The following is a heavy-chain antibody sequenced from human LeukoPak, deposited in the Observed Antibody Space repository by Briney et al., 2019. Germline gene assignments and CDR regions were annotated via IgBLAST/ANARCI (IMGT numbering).Heavy chain of an antibody. J-gene: IGHJ2*01. Sequence: GGSLRLSCAASGFTLSSYAMSWVRQAPGKGLEWVSGISGSGGSTYYADSVKGRFTISRDNSKNTLHLQMNSLRAEDTALYYCAEWNSVYWYFDLWGRGTLVTVSS. CDR2: ISGSGGST. CDR1: GFTLSSYA. D-gene: IGHD1-1*01. V-gene: IGHV3-23*01. CDR3: AEWNSVYWYFDL.